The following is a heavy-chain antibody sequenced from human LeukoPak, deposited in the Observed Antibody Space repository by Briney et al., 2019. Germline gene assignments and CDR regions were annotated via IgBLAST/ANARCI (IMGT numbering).Heavy chain of an antibody. V-gene: IGHV3-48*04. Sequence: GGSLRLSCAASGFTFSGSTMNWVRQAPGKGLEWVSYISSSGSTIYYADSVKGRFTISRDNAKNSLYLQMNSLRAEDTAVYYCARVRWATIRGLFDYWGQGTLVTVSS. CDR3: ARVRWATIRGLFDY. J-gene: IGHJ4*02. D-gene: IGHD5-24*01. CDR2: ISSSGSTI. CDR1: GFTFSGST.